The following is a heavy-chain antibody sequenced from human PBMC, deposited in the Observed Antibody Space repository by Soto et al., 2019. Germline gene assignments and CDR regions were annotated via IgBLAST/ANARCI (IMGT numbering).Heavy chain of an antibody. CDR3: ARGVPLAYYDFWSGYLKPRNWFDP. V-gene: IGHV4-34*01. J-gene: IGHJ5*02. Sequence: PSETLSLTCAVYGGSFSGYYWSWIRQPPWKGLEWIGEINHSGSTNYNPSLKSRVTISVDTSQTQFSLKLSSVTAADTAVDYCARGVPLAYYDFWSGYLKPRNWFDPGGQGTLVTVSS. CDR2: INHSGST. D-gene: IGHD3-3*01. CDR1: GGSFSGYY.